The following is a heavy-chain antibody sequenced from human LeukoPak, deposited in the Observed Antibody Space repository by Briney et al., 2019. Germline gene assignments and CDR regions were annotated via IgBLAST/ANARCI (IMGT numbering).Heavy chain of an antibody. CDR1: GGSISSYY. CDR3: ARESYGFGPFDY. V-gene: IGHV4-59*01. Sequence: SETLSLTCTVSGGSISSYYWSWIRRPPGKGLEWIGCIYYSGSTNRNPSLESRVTISVATSQNQFSLRLSSVTAADTAVYYCARESYGFGPFDYWGQGTLVTVSS. CDR2: IYYSGST. D-gene: IGHD4-17*01. J-gene: IGHJ4*02.